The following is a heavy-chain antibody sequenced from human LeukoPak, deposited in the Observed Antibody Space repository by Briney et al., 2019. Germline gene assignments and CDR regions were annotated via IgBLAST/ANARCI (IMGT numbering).Heavy chain of an antibody. V-gene: IGHV3-21*01. CDR2: ISSSSSYI. J-gene: IGHJ4*02. Sequence: GSLRLSCAASGFTFTSYTMHWVRQAPGKGLEWVSFISSSSSYIYYADSVKGRFTISRDNAKNSLFLHMNSLRVEDTAVYYCARIRGGYSYGSLDYWGQGTLVTVSS. CDR3: ARIRGGYSYGSLDY. CDR1: GFTFTSYT. D-gene: IGHD5-18*01.